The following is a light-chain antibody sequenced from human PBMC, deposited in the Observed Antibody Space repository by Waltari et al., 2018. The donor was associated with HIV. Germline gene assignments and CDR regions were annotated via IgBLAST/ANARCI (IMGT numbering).Light chain of an antibody. CDR2: KDT. CDR3: QSSDNSEHMI. V-gene: IGLV3-25*03. CDR1: TLSKQY. J-gene: IGLJ2*01. Sequence: SSELTQPPSVSVSPGQTARISCPGDTLSKQYASWYQQKPGQAPVVVIIKDTERPSGIPERFSGSSSGTTVTLTIRGVQAEDEADYYCQSSDNSEHMIFGGGTKLTVL.